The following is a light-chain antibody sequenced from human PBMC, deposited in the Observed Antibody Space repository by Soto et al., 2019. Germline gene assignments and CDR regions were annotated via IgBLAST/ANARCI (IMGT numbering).Light chain of an antibody. CDR2: GAS. V-gene: IGKV3-20*01. J-gene: IGKJ1*01. CDR1: QSVSSSF. Sequence: EIVLTQSPGTLSLSPGERATLSCRASQSVSSSFSAWYQQKPGQAPRLLIYGASSRPTGIPDRFSGSGAGTDFTLTIRRLEPEDFAVYYCQQYGSSPWTFGQGTKVEIK. CDR3: QQYGSSPWT.